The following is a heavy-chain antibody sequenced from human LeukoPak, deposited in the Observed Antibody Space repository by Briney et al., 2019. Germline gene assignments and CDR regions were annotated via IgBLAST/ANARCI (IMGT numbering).Heavy chain of an antibody. D-gene: IGHD1-1*01. CDR1: GFTFSSYA. V-gene: IGHV3-23*01. CDR3: ARSPHNWNGEDYYYYMDV. J-gene: IGHJ6*03. Sequence: PGGSLRLSCAASGFTFSSYAMNWVRRAPGKGLEWVSVISDSGGTTYYTDSVKGRFTISRDNSKNTLYLQMNSLRAEDTAVYYCARSPHNWNGEDYYYYMDVWGKGTTVTVSS. CDR2: ISDSGGTT.